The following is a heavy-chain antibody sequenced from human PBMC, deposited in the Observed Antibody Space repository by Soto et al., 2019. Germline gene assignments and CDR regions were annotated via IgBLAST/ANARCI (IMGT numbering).Heavy chain of an antibody. J-gene: IGHJ4*02. CDR3: ARVVLYCSGGSCYSLDSFDY. D-gene: IGHD2-15*01. CDR2: ISSSSSHT. Sequence: VASLRLSSTTSGFTFSDYYMSWIRQAPGKGLEWLSYISSSSSHTNYADFVKGRFIISRDNGKNSVYLQMNSLRADDTAVYYCARVVLYCSGGSCYSLDSFDYWGQGT. V-gene: IGHV3-11*05. CDR1: GFTFSDYY.